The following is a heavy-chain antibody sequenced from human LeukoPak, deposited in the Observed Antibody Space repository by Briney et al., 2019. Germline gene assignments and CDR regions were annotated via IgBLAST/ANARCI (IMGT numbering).Heavy chain of an antibody. Sequence: SETLSLTCAVYGGSFSGYYWSWIRQPPGKGLEWIGEINHSGSTNYNPSLKSRVTISVDTSKNQFSLKLSSVTAADTAVYYCARGRGVGATGYWGQGILVTVSS. D-gene: IGHD1-26*01. CDR1: GGSFSGYY. CDR3: ARGRGVGATGY. CDR2: INHSGST. V-gene: IGHV4-34*01. J-gene: IGHJ4*02.